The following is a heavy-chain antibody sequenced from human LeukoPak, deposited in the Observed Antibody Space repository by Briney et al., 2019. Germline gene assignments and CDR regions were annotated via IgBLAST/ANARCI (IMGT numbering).Heavy chain of an antibody. Sequence: RSGGSLRLSCVASGFTFSKYTMSWVRQAPGKGLEWVSGISGSGASTYSADFVKGRFTISRDTSKNTLYLQMNSLRAEDTAVYYCAKPYYYDSSGYPKEYFQHWGQGTLVTVSS. CDR1: GFTFSKYT. CDR2: ISGSGAST. CDR3: AKPYYYDSSGYPKEYFQH. V-gene: IGHV3-23*01. D-gene: IGHD3-22*01. J-gene: IGHJ1*01.